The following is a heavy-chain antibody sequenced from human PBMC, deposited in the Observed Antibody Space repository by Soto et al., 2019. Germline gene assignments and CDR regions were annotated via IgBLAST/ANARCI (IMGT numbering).Heavy chain of an antibody. V-gene: IGHV1-69*02. CDR1: GGTFSSYT. D-gene: IGHD5-12*01. CDR2: IIPILGIA. CDR3: ASHSGYDYYLDY. J-gene: IGHJ4*02. Sequence: SVKVSCKASGGTFSSYTISWVRQAPGQGLEWMGRIIPILGIANYAQKFQGRVTITADKSTSTAYMELSSLRSEDTAVYYCASHSGYDYYLDYWGQGTRVTVSS.